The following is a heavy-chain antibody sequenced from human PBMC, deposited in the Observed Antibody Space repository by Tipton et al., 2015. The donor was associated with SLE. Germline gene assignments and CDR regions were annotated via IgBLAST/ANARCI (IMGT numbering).Heavy chain of an antibody. V-gene: IGHV4-59*08. CDR1: GGSISSYY. CDR3: ARGGTGAEYFQH. J-gene: IGHJ1*01. D-gene: IGHD3/OR15-3a*01. CDR2: IYYSGST. Sequence: TLSLTCTVSGGSISSYYWSWIRQPPGKGLEWIGCIYYSGSTYYNPSLKSRVTISVDTSKNQFSLKLSSVTAADTAVYYCARGGTGAEYFQHWGQGTLVTVSS.